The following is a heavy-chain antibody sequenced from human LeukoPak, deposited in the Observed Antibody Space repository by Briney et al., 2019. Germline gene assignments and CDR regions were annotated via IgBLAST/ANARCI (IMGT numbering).Heavy chain of an antibody. D-gene: IGHD3-3*01. CDR3: ARVAPDDFWSGPLYYYYMDV. CDR2: ISSSGSTI. J-gene: IGHJ6*03. V-gene: IGHV3-11*04. CDR1: GFTFSDYY. Sequence: GGSLRLSCAASGFTFSDYYMSWIRQAPGKGLEWVSYISSSGSTIYYADSVKGRFTISRDNAKNSLYPQMNSLRAEDTAVYYCARVAPDDFWSGPLYYYYMDVWGKGTTVTVSS.